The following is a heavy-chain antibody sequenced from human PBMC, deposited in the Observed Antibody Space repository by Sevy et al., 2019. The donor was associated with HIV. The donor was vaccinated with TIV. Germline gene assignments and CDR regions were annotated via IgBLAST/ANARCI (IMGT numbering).Heavy chain of an antibody. Sequence: GGCLRLSCAASGFPFSTYAMHWVRQAPGKGLEWVAVIWYDGSNNYHADSVKGRFTFSRDNSKNTLYLQMDSLRAADTAVYYCAKSGRIVVAGTTNYFDSWGQGTLVTVSS. V-gene: IGHV3-33*06. J-gene: IGHJ4*02. CDR3: AKSGRIVVAGTTNYFDS. CDR1: GFPFSTYA. D-gene: IGHD6-19*01. CDR2: IWYDGSNN.